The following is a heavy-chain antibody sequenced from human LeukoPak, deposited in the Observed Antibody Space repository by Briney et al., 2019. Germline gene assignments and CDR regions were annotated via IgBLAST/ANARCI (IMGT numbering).Heavy chain of an antibody. CDR1: GFTFSSYW. J-gene: IGHJ4*02. CDR3: ARARGYSGSYFDY. D-gene: IGHD1-26*01. CDR2: IKQDGSEK. V-gene: IGHV3-7*01. Sequence: GGSLRLSCAASGFTFSSYWMSWVRQAPGKGLEWVANIKQDGSEKYYVDSVKGRFTIFRDNAKNSLYLQMNSLRAEDTAVYYCARARGYSGSYFDYWGQGTLVTVSS.